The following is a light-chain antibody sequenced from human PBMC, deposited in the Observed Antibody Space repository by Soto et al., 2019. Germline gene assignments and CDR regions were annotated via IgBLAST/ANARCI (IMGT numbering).Light chain of an antibody. CDR2: GAS. V-gene: IGKV3-20*01. J-gene: IGKJ1*01. Sequence: EILLTQAPGTLSFSAVDITTVWCSASQSVSSSYLAWYQQKPGQAPRLLIYGASSRATGIPDRFSGSGSGTDFTLTISRLEPQDFAVYYCQQYGSSPWTFGQGTKVDI. CDR3: QQYGSSPWT. CDR1: QSVSSSY.